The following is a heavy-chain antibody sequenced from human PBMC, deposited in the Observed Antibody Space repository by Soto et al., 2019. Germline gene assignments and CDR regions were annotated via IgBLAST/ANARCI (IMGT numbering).Heavy chain of an antibody. D-gene: IGHD3-16*01. V-gene: IGHV4-31*01. CDR3: ARVSPRGWVDY. CDR2: INYSGST. J-gene: IGHJ4*02. Sequence: QVQLQESGPGLVKPSQTLSLTCSVSGGSISSSFYYWGWIRQHPGKGLEWIGYINYSGSTYYTPSLKSLVTISLDTSKRQFSLQLTSVTAADTAVYYCARVSPRGWVDYWGQGTLVTVSS. CDR1: GGSISSSFYY.